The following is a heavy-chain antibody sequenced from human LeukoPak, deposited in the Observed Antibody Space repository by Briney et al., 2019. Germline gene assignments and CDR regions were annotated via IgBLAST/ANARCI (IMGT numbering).Heavy chain of an antibody. V-gene: IGHV1-2*02. D-gene: IGHD6-19*01. CDR2: INPNSGGT. CDR3: ARVRGSGWYGRFDP. Sequence: ASVKVSCKASGYTFTSHFMHWVRQAPGQGLEWMGWINPNSGGTNYAQKFQGRVTMTRDTSISTAYMELSRLRSDDTAVYYCARVRGSGWYGRFDPRGQGTLVTVSS. CDR1: GYTFTSHF. J-gene: IGHJ5*02.